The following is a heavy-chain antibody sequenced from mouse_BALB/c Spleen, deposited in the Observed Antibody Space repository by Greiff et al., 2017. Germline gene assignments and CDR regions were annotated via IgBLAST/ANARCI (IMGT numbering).Heavy chain of an antibody. V-gene: IGHV3-6*02. CDR1: GYSITSGYY. Sequence: VQLQQSGPGLVKPSQSLSLTCSVTGYSITSGYYWNWIRQFPGNKLEWLGYISYDGSNNYNPSLKNRIAITRDTSKNQFFLKLNSVTTEDTATYYCERLGNWAMDYWGQGTSVTVSA. CDR2: ISYDGSN. J-gene: IGHJ4*01. CDR3: ERLGNWAMDY. D-gene: IGHD4-1*01.